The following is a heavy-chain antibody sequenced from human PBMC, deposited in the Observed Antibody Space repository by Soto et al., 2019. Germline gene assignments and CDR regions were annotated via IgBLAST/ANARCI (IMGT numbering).Heavy chain of an antibody. CDR2: MNPNSGNT. J-gene: IGHJ4*02. V-gene: IGHV1-8*01. Sequence: ASVKVSCKASGYTFTSYDINWVRQAPGQGLEWMGWMNPNSGNTGYAQNFQGRVTMTWNTSISTAYMELSSLRSEDTAVYYCAYSSSWYYFDYWGQGTLVTVSS. D-gene: IGHD6-13*01. CDR3: AYSSSWYYFDY. CDR1: GYTFTSYD.